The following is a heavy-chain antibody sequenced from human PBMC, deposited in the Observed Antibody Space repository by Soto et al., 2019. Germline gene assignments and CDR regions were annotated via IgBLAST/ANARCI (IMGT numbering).Heavy chain of an antibody. CDR2: IYYSGST. J-gene: IGHJ5*02. Sequence: QVQLQESGPGLVKPSETLSLTCTVSSGSISNYHWSWIRQPPGKGLEWIGYIYYSGSTNYNPSLKSRVTISIDTSKNQFSLKLSSVTAADTAVYYCALTLRRLHTGWFDPWGQGTLVTVSS. V-gene: IGHV4-59*01. CDR1: SGSISNYH. D-gene: IGHD5-12*01. CDR3: ALTLRRLHTGWFDP.